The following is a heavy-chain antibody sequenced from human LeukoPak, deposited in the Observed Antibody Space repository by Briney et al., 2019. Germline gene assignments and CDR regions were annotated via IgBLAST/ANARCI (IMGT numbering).Heavy chain of an antibody. CDR3: ARGITIYGVMIIYFDS. CDR1: GYTFTDYY. Sequence: ASVKVSCTASGYTFTDYYFHWVRQAPGHGLEWMGWIKPDAGDTYYAQRLQGRVTMTRDTSISTAYMELTNLSSDDTAVYYCARGITIYGVMIIYFDSWGQGTLVTVSS. J-gene: IGHJ4*02. V-gene: IGHV1-2*02. CDR2: IKPDAGDT. D-gene: IGHD3-3*01.